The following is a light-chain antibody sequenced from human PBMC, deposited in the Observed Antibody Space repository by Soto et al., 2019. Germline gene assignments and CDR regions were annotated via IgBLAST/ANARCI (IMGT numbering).Light chain of an antibody. V-gene: IGLV2-14*01. Sequence: QSALTQPASVSGSPGQSITISCTGTSSDIGGYNYVSWYQQHPGKAPKLMIYEVSNRPSGVSNRFSGSKSGNTASLTISGLHAEYEADYYCSSYTSSSTLYVVFGGGTKLTVL. CDR1: SSDIGGYNY. J-gene: IGLJ2*01. CDR3: SSYTSSSTLYVV. CDR2: EVS.